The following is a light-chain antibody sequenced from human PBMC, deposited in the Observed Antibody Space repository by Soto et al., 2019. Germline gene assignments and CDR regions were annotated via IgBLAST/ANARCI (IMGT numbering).Light chain of an antibody. J-gene: IGKJ1*01. CDR2: GAF. Sequence: IVMTQSPDTLSVSPGERATLSCRASQSITEKVVWYQRKSGQAPRLLIYGAFTRAAGVPARFSGSGSGTEFTLTISSLQSEDSAVYFCQQYANWPKTFGQGTKVDIK. CDR1: QSITEK. V-gene: IGKV3-15*01. CDR3: QQYANWPKT.